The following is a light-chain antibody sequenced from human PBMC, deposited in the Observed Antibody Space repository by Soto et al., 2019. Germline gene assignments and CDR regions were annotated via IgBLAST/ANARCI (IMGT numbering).Light chain of an antibody. V-gene: IGKV1-5*01. CDR3: QQYNSYRGT. CDR2: DAS. Sequence: DIQMTQSPSSLSASVGDRVTITCRASQSTSSYLNWYQQKPGKAPKLLIYDASSLESGVPSRFSGSGSGTEFTLTISSLQPDDFATYYCQQYNSYRGTFGQGTKVDNK. CDR1: QSTSSY. J-gene: IGKJ1*01.